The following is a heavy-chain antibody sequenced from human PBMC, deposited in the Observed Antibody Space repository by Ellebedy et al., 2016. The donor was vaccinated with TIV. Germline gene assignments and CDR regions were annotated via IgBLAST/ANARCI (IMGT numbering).Heavy chain of an antibody. D-gene: IGHD5/OR15-5a*01. CDR2: ISPYNGYA. V-gene: IGHV1-18*01. J-gene: IGHJ5*02. CDR1: GYTFSTQG. CDR3: ARDGSGYSVS. Sequence: ASVKVSCKASGYTFSTQGISWVRQAPGQGLEWMGWISPYNGYAGYAQRFRDRVTMTADTSTSTAYMELRSLRSDDTAVYFCARDGSGYSVSWGQGTLVTVSS.